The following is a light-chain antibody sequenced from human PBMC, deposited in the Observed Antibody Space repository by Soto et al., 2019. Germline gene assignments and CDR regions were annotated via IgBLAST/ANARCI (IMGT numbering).Light chain of an antibody. Sequence: SVLTQPPSVSGAPGQRVTISCTGSSSNIGAGYEVNWYQHLPGAAPKLLIYGNTNRPSGVPDRFSGSKSGTSASLAITGLQAEDEADYYCQSYDSSLSALYVFGTGTKVTV. CDR1: SSNIGAGYE. J-gene: IGLJ1*01. CDR2: GNT. CDR3: QSYDSSLSALYV. V-gene: IGLV1-40*01.